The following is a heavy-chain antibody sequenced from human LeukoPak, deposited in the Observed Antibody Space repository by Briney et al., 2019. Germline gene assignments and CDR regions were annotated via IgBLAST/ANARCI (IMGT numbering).Heavy chain of an antibody. V-gene: IGHV1-69*13. CDR1: GGTFSSYA. J-gene: IGHJ4*02. CDR2: IIPIFGTS. Sequence: SVKVSCKASGGTFSSYAISWVRQAPGQGLEGMGWIIPIFGTSNYAQKFQSRVTITADESTSTAYMELSSLRSEDTAVYYCASAGVWFGELSFFDYWGQGTLVTVSS. D-gene: IGHD3-10*01. CDR3: ASAGVWFGELSFFDY.